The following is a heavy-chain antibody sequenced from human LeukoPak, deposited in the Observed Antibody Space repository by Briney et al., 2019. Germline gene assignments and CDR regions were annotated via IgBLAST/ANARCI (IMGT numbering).Heavy chain of an antibody. D-gene: IGHD6-19*01. Sequence: GASVKVSCKASGYTFTSYAITWVRQAPGQGLEWMGWVSPYNGNTNYAQNLQGRVTMTTDTSTSTAYMELRSLRSDDTAMYYCTRELTTMAGNYFDLWGQGTLVTVSS. CDR1: GYTFTSYA. V-gene: IGHV1-18*01. CDR2: VSPYNGNT. J-gene: IGHJ4*02. CDR3: TRELTTMAGNYFDL.